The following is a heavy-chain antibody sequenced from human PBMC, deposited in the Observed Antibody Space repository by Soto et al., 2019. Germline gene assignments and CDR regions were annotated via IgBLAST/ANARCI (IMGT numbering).Heavy chain of an antibody. Sequence: PSDTLSLTCTVTGRSINTYYWSWIRPPAAKGLEWIGRVYTTGSTNYNPSLKSRVTISVDTSRNQFSLSLRSVTAADTAVYYCARDFTFIFDDFADMRWNFDPWGQGTLVTVS. CDR2: VYTTGST. J-gene: IGHJ5*02. D-gene: IGHD3-3*02. V-gene: IGHV4-4*07. CDR3: ARDFTFIFDDFADMRWNFDP. CDR1: GRSINTYY.